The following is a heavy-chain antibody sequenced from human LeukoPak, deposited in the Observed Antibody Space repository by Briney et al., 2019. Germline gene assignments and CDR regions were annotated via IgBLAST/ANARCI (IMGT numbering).Heavy chain of an antibody. CDR1: GFTVNSNY. D-gene: IGHD6-19*01. CDR3: ARNPSYSSSLY. V-gene: IGHV3-66*02. Sequence: GGSLRLTCAASGFTVNSNYMTWVRQAPGKGLEWVSVIYSVGSTYYADSVRGRFTISRDNSKNTLYLQMNSLRAEDTAIYYCARNPSYSSSLYSGQGTLVTVSS. CDR2: IYSVGST. J-gene: IGHJ4*02.